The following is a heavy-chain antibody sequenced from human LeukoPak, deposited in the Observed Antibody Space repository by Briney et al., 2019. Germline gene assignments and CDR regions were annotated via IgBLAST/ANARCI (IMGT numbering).Heavy chain of an antibody. CDR1: GGSISNYY. J-gene: IGHJ6*03. Sequence: SETLSLTCTVSGGSISNYYWNWIRQPPGKGLEWIGYIYYSGTTNYNPSLKSRVTISVDTSKNQFSLKLSSVTAADTAVYYCARRVYGGNLDYYYYYMDVWGKGTTVTVSS. CDR2: IYYSGTT. D-gene: IGHD4-23*01. V-gene: IGHV4-59*01. CDR3: ARRVYGGNLDYYYYYMDV.